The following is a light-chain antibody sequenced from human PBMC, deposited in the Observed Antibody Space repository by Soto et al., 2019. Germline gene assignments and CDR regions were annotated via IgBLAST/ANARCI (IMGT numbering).Light chain of an antibody. J-gene: IGLJ3*02. CDR3: QSFDSSLKGWV. V-gene: IGLV1-40*01. CDR1: GSNIGAGYD. CDR2: DNN. Sequence: QSVLTQPPSVSGAPGQRVTISCTGSGSNIGAGYDVHWYQQIPGTAPKLLIFDNNNRPSGVPDRFSGSKSATSASLAITGLKAGDEADYYCQSFDSSLKGWVFGGGTKVTAL.